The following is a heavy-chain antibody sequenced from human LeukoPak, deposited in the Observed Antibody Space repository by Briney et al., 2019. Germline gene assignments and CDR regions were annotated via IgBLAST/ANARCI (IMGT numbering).Heavy chain of an antibody. D-gene: IGHD3-10*01. J-gene: IGHJ4*02. CDR3: ARDYYGSGSYLASHFDY. CDR1: GFTFSSYS. Sequence: PGGSLRLSCAASGFTFSSYSMNWVRQAPGKGLEWVSSISSSSSYIYYADSVKGRFTISRDNAKNSLYLQMNSLRAEDTAVYYCARDYYGSGSYLASHFDYWDQGTLVTVSS. CDR2: ISSSSSYI. V-gene: IGHV3-21*01.